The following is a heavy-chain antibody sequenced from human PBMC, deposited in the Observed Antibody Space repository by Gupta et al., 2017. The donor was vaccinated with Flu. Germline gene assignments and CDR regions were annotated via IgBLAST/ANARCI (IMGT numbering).Heavy chain of an antibody. CDR1: GGTFPSYS. J-gene: IGHJ6*02. CDR2: IVPLLGVP. Sequence: QVQLVQSGAEVRMPGSSVKVSCKASGGTFPSYSINWVRRAPEQGLEWVGQIVPLLGVPAYAQSFQGRVTITADKSTGTAYMELTSLRSEDTAVFYCATISRYYGMDVWGQGTTVTVSS. V-gene: IGHV1-69*02. CDR3: ATISRYYGMDV.